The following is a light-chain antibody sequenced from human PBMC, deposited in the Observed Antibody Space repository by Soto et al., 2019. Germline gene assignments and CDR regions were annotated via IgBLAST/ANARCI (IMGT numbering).Light chain of an antibody. Sequence: QSALTQPASVSGSPGQSITISCTGTSSDVGGYNYVSWYQQHPGKASKLMIYDVSNRPSGVSNRFSGSKSGNTASLTISGLQAEDEADYYCSSYTSSSTPIVVFGGGTKLTVL. J-gene: IGLJ2*01. V-gene: IGLV2-14*01. CDR1: SSDVGGYNY. CDR3: SSYTSSSTPIVV. CDR2: DVS.